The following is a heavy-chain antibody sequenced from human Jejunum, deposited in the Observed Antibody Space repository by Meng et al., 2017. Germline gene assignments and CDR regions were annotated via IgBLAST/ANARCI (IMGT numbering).Heavy chain of an antibody. CDR1: GFTFRSYI. D-gene: IGHD4-17*01. CDR3: AKRPFNGEYYFDN. V-gene: IGHV3-23*01. CDR2: ISAGGGTT. J-gene: IGHJ4*02. Sequence: GESLKISCAGSGFTFRSYIMSWVRQAPGKGLEWVSGISAGGGTTYYADSVKGRFTISRDNSENTLLLQVNSLRVEDTAVYYCAKRPFNGEYYFDNWGQGTLVTVSS.